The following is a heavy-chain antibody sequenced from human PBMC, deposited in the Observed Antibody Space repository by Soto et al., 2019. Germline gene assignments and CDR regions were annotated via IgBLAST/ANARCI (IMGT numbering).Heavy chain of an antibody. V-gene: IGHV3-9*01. Sequence: GGSLRLSCAASGFTFDDVGMHWVRQAPGKGLEWVSGISWNSGSIAYADSVKGRFTISRDNVKNSLYLQMNNLRAEDTALYFCAKTANYYDSTGYFDTWGQGTLVTVSS. CDR1: GFTFDDVG. CDR2: ISWNSGSI. J-gene: IGHJ5*02. D-gene: IGHD3-22*01. CDR3: AKTANYYDSTGYFDT.